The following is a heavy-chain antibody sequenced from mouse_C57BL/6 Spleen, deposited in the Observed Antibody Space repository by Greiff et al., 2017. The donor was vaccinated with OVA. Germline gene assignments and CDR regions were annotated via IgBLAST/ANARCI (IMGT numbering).Heavy chain of an antibody. CDR2: FYPGSGSI. D-gene: IGHD2-4*01. CDR3: ARHEEYDYDVAWFAY. CDR1: GYTFTEYT. Sequence: VQGVESGAELVKPGASVKLSCKASGYTFTEYTIHWVKQRSGQGLQWIGWFYPGSGSIKYNEKFKDKATLTADKSSSTVYMELSRLTSEDSAVYFCARHEEYDYDVAWFAYWGQGTLVTVSA. J-gene: IGHJ3*01. V-gene: IGHV1-62-2*01.